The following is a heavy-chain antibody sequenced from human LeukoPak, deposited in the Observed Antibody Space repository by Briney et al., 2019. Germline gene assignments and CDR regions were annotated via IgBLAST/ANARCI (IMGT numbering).Heavy chain of an antibody. CDR3: ARDGGIVGA. V-gene: IGHV4-30-4*08. D-gene: IGHD1-26*01. CDR1: GGSISSYY. J-gene: IGHJ4*02. CDR2: IYYSGST. Sequence: SETLSLTCTVSGGSISSYYWSWIRQPPGKGLEWIGYIYYSGSTYYNPSLKSRVTISVDTSKNQFSLKLSSVTAADTAVYYCARDGGIVGAWGQGTLVTVSS.